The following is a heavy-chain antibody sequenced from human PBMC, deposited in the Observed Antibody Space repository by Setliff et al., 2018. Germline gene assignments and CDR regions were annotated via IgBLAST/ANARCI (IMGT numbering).Heavy chain of an antibody. CDR1: GSTFSDHY. J-gene: IGHJ6*02. D-gene: IGHD3-16*01. CDR3: PRVGASEIVAGLYGLDV. CDR2: IYPSGST. V-gene: IGHV4-38-2*01. Sequence: PGGSRRLSCAASGSTFSDHYMDWVRQAPGKGLEWIGSIYPSGSTYYNPSLKSRVTISRDTSKNQFSLKLTSVTAADTAVYYCPRVGASEIVAGLYGLDVWGQGTTVTVSS.